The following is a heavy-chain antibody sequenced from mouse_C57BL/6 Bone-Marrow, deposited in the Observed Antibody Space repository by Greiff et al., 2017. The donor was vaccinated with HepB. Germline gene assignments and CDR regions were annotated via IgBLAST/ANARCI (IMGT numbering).Heavy chain of an antibody. CDR1: GYTFTSYW. J-gene: IGHJ1*03. CDR3: ARGYGSSYWYFDV. CDR2: IHPNSGST. V-gene: IGHV1-64*01. D-gene: IGHD1-1*01. Sequence: QVHVKQPGAELVKPGASVKLSCKASGYTFTSYWMHWVKQRPGQGLEWIGMIHPNSGSTNYNEKFKSKATLTVDKSSSTAYMQLSSLTSEDSAVYYCARGYGSSYWYFDVWGTGTTVTVSS.